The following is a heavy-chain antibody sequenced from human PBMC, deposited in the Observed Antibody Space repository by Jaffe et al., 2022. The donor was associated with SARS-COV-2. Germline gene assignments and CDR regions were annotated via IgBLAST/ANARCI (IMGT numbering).Heavy chain of an antibody. CDR3: ARTMSGGWYYYYYMDV. V-gene: IGHV3-9*01. Sequence: EVQLVESGGGLVQPGRSLRLSCAASGFTFDDYAMHWVRQAPGKGLEWVSGISWNSGSIGYADSVKGRFTISRDNAKNSLYLQMNSLRAEDTALYYCARTMSGGWYYYYYMDVWGKGTTVTVSS. D-gene: IGHD3-10*02. CDR1: GFTFDDYA. J-gene: IGHJ6*03. CDR2: ISWNSGSI.